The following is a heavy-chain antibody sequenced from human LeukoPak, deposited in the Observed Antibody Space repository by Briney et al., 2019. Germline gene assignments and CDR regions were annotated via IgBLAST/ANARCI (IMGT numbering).Heavy chain of an antibody. J-gene: IGHJ4*02. Sequence: GGSLRLSCAASGFTFSTYAMTCARHAPGRGLEWVSVIFNSGTSTYYADSVKGRFTISRDNSKNTLHLQMSSLRAEDTAVYYCAKDMYGDFGGVDYWGQGTLVTVSS. V-gene: IGHV3-23*01. CDR1: GFTFSTYA. CDR2: IFNSGTST. CDR3: AKDMYGDFGGVDY. D-gene: IGHD4-17*01.